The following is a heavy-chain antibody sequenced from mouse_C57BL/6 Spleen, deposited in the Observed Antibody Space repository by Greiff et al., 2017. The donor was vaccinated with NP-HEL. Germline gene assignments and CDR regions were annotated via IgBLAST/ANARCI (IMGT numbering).Heavy chain of an antibody. CDR3: ARGDYYAMDY. CDR1: GYSFTDYN. J-gene: IGHJ4*01. V-gene: IGHV1-39*01. Sequence: EVQLQQSGPELVKPGASVKISCKASGYSFTDYNMNWVKQSNGKSLEWIGVINPNYGTTSYNQKFKGKATLTVDKSSSTAYMELRSLTSEDTAVYYCARGDYYAMDYWGQGTSVTVSS. CDR2: INPNYGTT.